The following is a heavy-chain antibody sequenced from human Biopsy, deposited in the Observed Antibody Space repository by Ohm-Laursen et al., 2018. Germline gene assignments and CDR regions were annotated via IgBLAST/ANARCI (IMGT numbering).Heavy chain of an antibody. CDR2: VYYTGST. V-gene: IGHV4-59*01. J-gene: IGHJ2*01. D-gene: IGHD3-22*01. CDR1: GDSIRSYY. Sequence: PLTLTCTVSGDSIRSYYWSWIRQPPVKGLQWIGYVYYTGSTDYNPSLQSRVTISVDTSKNHFSLRLRSVTPADTAIYYCARDRGYYSDRTVPGYFDLWGRGTLVTVSS. CDR3: ARDRGYYSDRTVPGYFDL.